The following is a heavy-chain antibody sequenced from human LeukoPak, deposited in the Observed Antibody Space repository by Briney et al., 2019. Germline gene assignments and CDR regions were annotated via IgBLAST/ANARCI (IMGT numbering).Heavy chain of an antibody. CDR3: ARTSPFDY. Sequence: PAGSLSLSCAASGFTFSTYWMHWVRQAPGKGLVWVSRISGDGSSTDYADSVKGRFTISRDNAKNTLYLQMNSLRAEDTAVYYCARTSPFDYWGEGALVTVSS. CDR2: ISGDGSST. V-gene: IGHV3-74*01. J-gene: IGHJ4*02. CDR1: GFTFSTYW.